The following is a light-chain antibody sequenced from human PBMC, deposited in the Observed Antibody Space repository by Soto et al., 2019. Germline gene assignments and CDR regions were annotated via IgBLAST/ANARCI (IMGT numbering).Light chain of an antibody. CDR3: QQYESTPPT. CDR2: WAS. Sequence: DIVMTQSPDSLAVSLGERATINCKSSQSVLYSSNNKNYLAWYQQRPGQPPKLLIYWASTRESGVPDRFSGSGSGTDFILTITSLQAEDVAVYYCQQYESTPPTFGQGTKLEIK. V-gene: IGKV4-1*01. J-gene: IGKJ2*01. CDR1: QSVLYSSNNKNY.